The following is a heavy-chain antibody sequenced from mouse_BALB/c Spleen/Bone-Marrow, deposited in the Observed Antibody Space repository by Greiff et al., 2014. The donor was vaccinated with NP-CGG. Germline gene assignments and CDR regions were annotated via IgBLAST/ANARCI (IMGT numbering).Heavy chain of an antibody. CDR3: ARGTLRGALDY. Sequence: EVQLQQSGPGLVKPSQSLSLTCTVTGYSITSDYAWDWIRQFPGNKLEWMGYISYSGSTSYNPSLKSRISITRDTSKNQFFLQLNSVTTEDTATYYCARGTLRGALDYWGQGTSVTVSS. CDR1: GYSITSDYA. D-gene: IGHD2-14*01. J-gene: IGHJ4*01. V-gene: IGHV3-2*02. CDR2: ISYSGST.